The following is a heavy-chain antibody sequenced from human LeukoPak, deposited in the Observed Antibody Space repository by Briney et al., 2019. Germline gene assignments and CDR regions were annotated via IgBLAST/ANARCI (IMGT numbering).Heavy chain of an antibody. V-gene: IGHV1-2*02. CDR2: INPNSGGT. CDR1: GYTFTGYY. CDR3: AREVAAAGYYFDY. Sequence: ASVTVSCTASGYTFTGYYMHWVRQAPGQGLEWMGWINPNSGGTNYAQKFQGRVTMTRDTSISTAYMELSRLRSDDTAVYYCAREVAAAGYYFDYWGQGTLVTVSS. D-gene: IGHD6-13*01. J-gene: IGHJ4*02.